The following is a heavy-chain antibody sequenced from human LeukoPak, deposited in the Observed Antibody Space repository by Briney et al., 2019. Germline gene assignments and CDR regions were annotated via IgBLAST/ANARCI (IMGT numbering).Heavy chain of an antibody. CDR2: IYFSGST. J-gene: IGHJ4*02. Sequence: SETLSLTCTVSGGSMFGYYWSWIRQPPGEDLEWIGYIYFSGSTNYNPSFESRVTMSVDTSRKHFSLKMTSVTAADTAVYYCASSRAVAGTPFDSWGQGIMVTVSS. V-gene: IGHV4-59*12. D-gene: IGHD6-19*01. CDR3: ASSRAVAGTPFDS. CDR1: GGSMFGYY.